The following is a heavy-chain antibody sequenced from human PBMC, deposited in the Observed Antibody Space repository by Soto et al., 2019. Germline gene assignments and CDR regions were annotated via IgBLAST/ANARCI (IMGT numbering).Heavy chain of an antibody. CDR3: ASATCAYKKDY. CDR1: GFIFSSYW. D-gene: IGHD1-1*01. CDR2: MNEDGSDR. Sequence: EVQLVESGGGLVQPGGSLRLSCSASGFIFSSYWMSWLRQAPGKGLEWVASMNEDGSDRYYVDSVKGRFTISRDNAKNSLSVHMDVLRAEGTGVYYCASATCAYKKDYWGQGTLVTVSS. V-gene: IGHV3-7*02. J-gene: IGHJ4*02.